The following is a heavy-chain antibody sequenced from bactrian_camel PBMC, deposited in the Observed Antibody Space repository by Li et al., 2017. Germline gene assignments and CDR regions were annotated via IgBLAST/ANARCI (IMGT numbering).Heavy chain of an antibody. CDR1: GYSVSAKR. CDR3: AAGHWGGRCFPAAGY. V-gene: IGHV3S53*01. J-gene: IGHJ6*01. Sequence: QVQLVESGGGSVQAGGSLRLSCAASGYSVSAKRMAWFRQAPGKEREGVAVICRDSVTTYADSVKGRFTISKDNAKNTLYLQMNSLKPEDTAMYYCAAGHWGGRCFPAAGYWGQGTQVTVS. D-gene: IGHD5*01. CDR2: ICRDSVT.